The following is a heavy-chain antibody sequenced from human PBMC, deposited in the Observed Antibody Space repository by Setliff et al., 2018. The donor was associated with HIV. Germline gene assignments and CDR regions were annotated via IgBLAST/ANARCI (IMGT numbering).Heavy chain of an antibody. Sequence: ASVKVSCKASGYTFTAYGISWVRQAPGHGLEWMGWISPNFGHTKYAQRFLDRVTMTIDTATSRAYMELRSLRSDDTAVYFCARLGSGWSDSYYYAMDIWGQGTTVTVS. J-gene: IGHJ6*02. V-gene: IGHV1-18*01. CDR2: ISPNFGHT. CDR3: ARLGSGWSDSYYYAMDI. D-gene: IGHD6-19*01. CDR1: GYTFTAYG.